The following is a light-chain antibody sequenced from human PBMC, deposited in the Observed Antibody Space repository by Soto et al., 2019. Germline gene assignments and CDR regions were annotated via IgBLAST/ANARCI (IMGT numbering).Light chain of an antibody. CDR1: TSDIGGFNY. Sequence: QSALTQPPSASGSPGQSVTISCTGTTSDIGGFNYVSWYQQHPGKAPKLMSYEVSQRPSGVPDRFSGSKSGNTASLTVSGLQAEDEGDYYCGSYAGSTDWVFGGGTKLTVL. V-gene: IGLV2-8*01. CDR2: EVS. J-gene: IGLJ3*02. CDR3: GSYAGSTDWV.